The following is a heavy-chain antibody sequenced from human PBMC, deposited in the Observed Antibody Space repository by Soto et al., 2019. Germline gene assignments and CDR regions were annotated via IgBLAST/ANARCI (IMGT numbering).Heavy chain of an antibody. D-gene: IGHD3-3*01. V-gene: IGHV1-69*13. Sequence: ASVKVSCKASGGTFSSYAISWVRQAPEQGLEWMGGIIPIFGTANYAQKFQGRVTITADESTSTAYMELSSLRSEDTAVYYCARVGDFWSGYTQDLNWFDPWGQGTLVTVSS. CDR2: IIPIFGTA. CDR3: ARVGDFWSGYTQDLNWFDP. J-gene: IGHJ5*02. CDR1: GGTFSSYA.